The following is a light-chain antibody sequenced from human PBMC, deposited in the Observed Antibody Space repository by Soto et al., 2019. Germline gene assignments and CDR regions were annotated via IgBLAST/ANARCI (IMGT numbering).Light chain of an antibody. V-gene: IGKV4-1*01. Sequence: DIVVTQSPESLAVSLGERATIHCTSSQSVLYSANNENYLAWFQQKPGQPPKLLIYWASTRESGVPDRFSGSGSGTDVTLSISSLQAEDVAVYYCHQDALAPWTFGQGTKVEIK. CDR1: QSVLYSANNENY. J-gene: IGKJ1*01. CDR3: HQDALAPWT. CDR2: WAS.